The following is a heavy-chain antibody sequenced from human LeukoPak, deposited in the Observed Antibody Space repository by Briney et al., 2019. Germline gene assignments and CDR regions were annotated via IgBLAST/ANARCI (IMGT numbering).Heavy chain of an antibody. J-gene: IGHJ6*03. V-gene: IGHV4-4*09. CDR2: FYKGAMT. CDR1: GGSMSGHY. Sequence: SETLSLTCTVSGGSMSGHYWTWLRQPPGKGLEWIGYFYKGAMTNQNPSLSSRVSMSMDTSKNQLSLTLTSVTAAYTAGPYSSNPRKILGVVSGRQYIELWGTGTTVTVSS. D-gene: IGHD3-3*01. CDR3: SNPRKILGVVSGRQYIEL.